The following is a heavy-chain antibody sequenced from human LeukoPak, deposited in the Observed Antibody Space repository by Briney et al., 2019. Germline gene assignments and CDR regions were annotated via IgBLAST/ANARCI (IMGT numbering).Heavy chain of an antibody. CDR3: AKDFSRFYYDSSGDY. CDR2: ISGSGGST. J-gene: IGHJ4*02. Sequence: PGGSLRLSCAAAGFTFSSYAMRWVRPAPGNGLGWVSAISGSGGSTYYADSVKGRFTISRDNSKNTLYLQMNSLRAEDTAVYYCAKDFSRFYYDSSGDYWGQGTLVTVSS. V-gene: IGHV3-23*01. D-gene: IGHD3-22*01. CDR1: GFTFSSYA.